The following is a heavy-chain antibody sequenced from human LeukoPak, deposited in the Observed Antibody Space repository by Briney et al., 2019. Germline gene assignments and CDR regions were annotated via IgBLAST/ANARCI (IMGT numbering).Heavy chain of an antibody. D-gene: IGHD1-26*01. J-gene: IGHJ6*02. CDR1: GFTFSIYW. V-gene: IGHV3-74*01. CDR3: AREGAVGASSGMDV. CDR2: INTDGSTT. Sequence: GGSLRLSCAASGFTFSIYWMHWVRQAPGKGLVWVSRINTDGSTTNYADSVKGRFTISRDNAKNSLYLQMNSLRAEDTAVYYCAREGAVGASSGMDVWGQGTTVTVSS.